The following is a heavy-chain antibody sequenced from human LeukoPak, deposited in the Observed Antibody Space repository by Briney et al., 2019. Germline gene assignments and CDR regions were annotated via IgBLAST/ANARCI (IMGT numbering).Heavy chain of an antibody. CDR1: GYTFTGYY. Sequence: DSLKVSCKASGYTFTGYYMHWVRQAPGQGLEWMGWINTNSGGTNYAQKFQGRLTMTRDTSISTAYMELSRLRSDDTAVYYCASIARGYSYGNREGFDPWGQGTLVTVSS. V-gene: IGHV1-2*02. CDR3: ASIARGYSYGNREGFDP. J-gene: IGHJ5*02. D-gene: IGHD5-18*01. CDR2: INTNSGGT.